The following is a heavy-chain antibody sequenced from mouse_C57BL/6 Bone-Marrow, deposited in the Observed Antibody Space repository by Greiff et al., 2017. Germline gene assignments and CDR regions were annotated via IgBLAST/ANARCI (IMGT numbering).Heavy chain of an antibody. CDR2: ISSGGDYI. CDR3: TREGSYYPAWFAY. CDR1: GFTFSSYA. J-gene: IGHJ3*01. D-gene: IGHD2-1*01. Sequence: EVKLMESGEGLVKPGGSLKLSCAASGFTFSSYAMSWVRQTPEKRLEWVAYISSGGDYIYYAYTVKGRFTISRDNARNTLYLQMSSLKSEDTAMYYCTREGSYYPAWFAYWGQGTLVTVSA. V-gene: IGHV5-9-1*02.